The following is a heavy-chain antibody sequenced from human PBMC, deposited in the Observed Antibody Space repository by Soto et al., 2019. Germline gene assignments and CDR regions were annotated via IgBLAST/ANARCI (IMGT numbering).Heavy chain of an antibody. J-gene: IGHJ4*02. D-gene: IGHD2-2*01. Sequence: EVQLLESGGGLVQPGGSLTLSCAGSGVTLKKHAMSWVRQAPGKGLEWVSTIGSDRHYADSVKGRFTISRANSRDTLDLHMSSLTADETALYYCVSWVSTNFDYWGQGTLVTVSS. CDR3: VSWVSTNFDY. V-gene: IGHV3-23*01. CDR2: IGSDR. CDR1: GVTLKKHA.